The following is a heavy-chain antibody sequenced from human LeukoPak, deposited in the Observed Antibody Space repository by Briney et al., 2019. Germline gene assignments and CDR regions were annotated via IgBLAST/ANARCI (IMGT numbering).Heavy chain of an antibody. Sequence: ASVKVPCKASGYTFTSYGISWVRQAPGQGLEWMGWISAYNGNTNYAQKLQGRVTMTTDTSTSTAYMELRSLRSDDTAVYYCARDQLPDIVVVLNYYYGMDVWGQGTTVTVSS. D-gene: IGHD2-2*01. CDR1: GYTFTSYG. J-gene: IGHJ6*02. CDR2: ISAYNGNT. V-gene: IGHV1-18*01. CDR3: ARDQLPDIVVVLNYYYGMDV.